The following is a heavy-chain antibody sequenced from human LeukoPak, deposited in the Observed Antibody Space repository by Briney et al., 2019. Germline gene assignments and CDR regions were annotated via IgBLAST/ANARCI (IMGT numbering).Heavy chain of an antibody. D-gene: IGHD1-1*01. Sequence: QPGRSLRLSCAASGFTFSTYAMHWVRQAPGKGLEWVSAISGSGGSTYYADSVKGRFTISRDNSKNTLFLQMSSLRAEDTALYYCARTKFPSGVNMVFDMWGRGTLVTVSA. J-gene: IGHJ3*02. CDR3: ARTKFPSGVNMVFDM. CDR2: ISGSGGST. V-gene: IGHV3-23*01. CDR1: GFTFSTYA.